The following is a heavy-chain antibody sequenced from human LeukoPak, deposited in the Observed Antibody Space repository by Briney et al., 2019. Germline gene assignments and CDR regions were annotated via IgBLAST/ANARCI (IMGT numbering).Heavy chain of an antibody. CDR3: ARGEHIVVVTDAFDI. CDR2: INPSGGST. J-gene: IGHJ3*02. Sequence: ASVKVSCKASGYTFTSYYIHWVRQAPGEGLEWMGIINPSGGSTSYAQKFQGRVTMTRDMSTSTVYMELSSLRSEDTAVYYCARGEHIVVVTDAFDIWGQGTMVTVSS. V-gene: IGHV1-46*01. CDR1: GYTFTSYY. D-gene: IGHD2-21*02.